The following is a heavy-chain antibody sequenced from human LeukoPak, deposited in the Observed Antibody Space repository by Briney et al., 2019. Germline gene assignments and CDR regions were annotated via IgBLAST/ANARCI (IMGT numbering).Heavy chain of an antibody. Sequence: PSETLSLTCTVSSGSISSNSHYWGWIRQPPGKGLEWIGSFYYSGNTYYNPSLKSRVTMSVDTSKNQFSLKLSSVTAADTAVYYCARQIAARPMYYFDYWGQGTLVTVSS. D-gene: IGHD6-6*01. CDR1: SGSISSNSHY. J-gene: IGHJ4*02. CDR3: ARQIAARPMYYFDY. CDR2: FYYSGNT. V-gene: IGHV4-39*07.